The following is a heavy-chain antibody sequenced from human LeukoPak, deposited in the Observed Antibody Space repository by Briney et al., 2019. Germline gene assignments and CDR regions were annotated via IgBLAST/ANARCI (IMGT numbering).Heavy chain of an antibody. V-gene: IGHV4-39*07. Sequence: SETLSLTCTVSGGSISSSSYYWGWIRQPPGKGLEWIGSIYYSGSTYYNPSLKSRVTISVDTSKNQFSLKLSSVTAADTAVYYCARAKGITIFGVVLHYYMDVWGKGTTVTVSS. CDR3: ARAKGITIFGVVLHYYMDV. J-gene: IGHJ6*03. D-gene: IGHD3-3*01. CDR1: GGSISSSSYY. CDR2: IYYSGST.